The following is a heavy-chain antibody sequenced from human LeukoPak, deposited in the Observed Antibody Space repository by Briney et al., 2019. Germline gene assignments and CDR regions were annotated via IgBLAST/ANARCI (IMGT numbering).Heavy chain of an antibody. CDR1: GFTFDDYA. CDR2: ISWDGGST. J-gene: IGHJ6*03. CDR3: AKEGVAGTYYYYYYMDV. V-gene: IGHV3-43D*03. Sequence: PGGSLRLSCAASGFTFDDYAMHWVRQAPGKGLEWVSLISWDGGSTYYADSVKGRFTISRDNSENSLYLQTNSLRAEDTALYYCAKEGVAGTYYYYYYMDVWGKGTTVTVSS. D-gene: IGHD6-19*01.